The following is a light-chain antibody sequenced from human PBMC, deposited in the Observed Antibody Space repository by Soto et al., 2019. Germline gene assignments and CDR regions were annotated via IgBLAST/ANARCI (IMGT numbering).Light chain of an antibody. J-gene: IGLJ1*01. CDR2: EVS. CDR1: SSDVGGYNY. CDR3: SSYAGSNIYV. Sequence: QSALTQPASVSGSPGQSITISCTGTSSDVGGYNYVSWYQQHPGKAPKLMIYEVSNRPSGVSNRFSGSKSGNTASLTIAWLQAEDEDDYYCSSYAGSNIYVFGTGTKLTVL. V-gene: IGLV2-14*01.